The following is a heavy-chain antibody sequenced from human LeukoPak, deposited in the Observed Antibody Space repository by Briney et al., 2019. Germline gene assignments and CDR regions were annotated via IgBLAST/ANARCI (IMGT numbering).Heavy chain of an antibody. CDR2: IIPIFGTA. Sequence: SVKVSCKASGGTFSSYAISWVRQAPGHGLEWMGGIIPIFGTANYAQKFQGRVTITADESTSTAYMELSSLRSEDTAVYYCARALPIVVVTAIHWDAFDIWGQGTMVTVSS. CDR3: ARALPIVVVTAIHWDAFDI. V-gene: IGHV1-69*01. J-gene: IGHJ3*02. D-gene: IGHD2-21*02. CDR1: GGTFSSYA.